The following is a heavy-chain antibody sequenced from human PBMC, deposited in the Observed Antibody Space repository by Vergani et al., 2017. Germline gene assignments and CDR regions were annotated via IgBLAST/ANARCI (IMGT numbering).Heavy chain of an antibody. D-gene: IGHD3-16*01. Sequence: QVQLVESGGGVVQRGGSLRLSCATSGFTLSNYDMQWIRQGPGKGLEFVAFIQFDGSNQYYADSVKGRFTLSRDFSKNTLYLQMNSLRTDDTATYYCAKDFWGLGIDYWGQGNRVIV. CDR2: IQFDGSNQ. J-gene: IGHJ4*02. CDR1: GFTLSNYD. CDR3: AKDFWGLGIDY. V-gene: IGHV3-30*02.